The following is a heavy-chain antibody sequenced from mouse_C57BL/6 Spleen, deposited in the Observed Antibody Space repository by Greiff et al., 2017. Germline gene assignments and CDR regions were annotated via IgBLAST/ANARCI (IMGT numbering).Heavy chain of an antibody. Sequence: QVHVKQPGAELVKPGASVKMSCKASGYTFTSYWITWVKQRPGQGLEWIGDIYPGSGSTNYNEKFKSKATLTVDTSSSTAYMQLSSLTSEDSAVYYCARVRTRTTALDYWGQGTTLTVSS. CDR3: ARVRTRTTALDY. V-gene: IGHV1-55*01. J-gene: IGHJ2*01. CDR2: IYPGSGST. CDR1: GYTFTSYW. D-gene: IGHD1-2*01.